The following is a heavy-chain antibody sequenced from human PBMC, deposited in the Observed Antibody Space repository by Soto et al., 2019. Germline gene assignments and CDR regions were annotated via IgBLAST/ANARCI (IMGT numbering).Heavy chain of an antibody. CDR3: ARARFQVLYGKPYFDS. J-gene: IGHJ4*02. CDR1: GGSITTGGSY. CDR2: IYHSGNT. D-gene: IGHD2-2*02. Sequence: SETLSLSCTVSGGSITTGGSYWSWIRQHPGKGLEWIGNIYHSGNTYYNPSLKSRLTISVDTSKNHFSLMVDSVTAADTAVYYCARARFQVLYGKPYFDSWGQGTLVTVSS. V-gene: IGHV4-31*03.